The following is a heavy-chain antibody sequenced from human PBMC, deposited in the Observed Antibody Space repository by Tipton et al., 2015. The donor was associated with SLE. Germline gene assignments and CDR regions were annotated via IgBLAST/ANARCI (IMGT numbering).Heavy chain of an antibody. CDR3: AKDHRDGYNYFGSDY. CDR1: GFTFSSYG. V-gene: IGHV3-30*02. J-gene: IGHJ4*02. CDR2: IRYDGSNK. D-gene: IGHD5-24*01. Sequence: SLRLSCAASGFTFSSYGMHWVRQAPGKGLEWVAFIRYDGSNKYYADSVKGRFTISRDNSKNTLYLQMNSLRAEDTAVYYCAKDHRDGYNYFGSDYWGQGTLVTVSS.